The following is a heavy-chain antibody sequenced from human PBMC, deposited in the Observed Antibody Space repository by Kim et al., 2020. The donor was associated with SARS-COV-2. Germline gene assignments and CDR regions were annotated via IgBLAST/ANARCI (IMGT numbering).Heavy chain of an antibody. J-gene: IGHJ4*02. CDR2: ISYDGSIT. V-gene: IGHV3-30*04. D-gene: IGHD3-10*01. CDR3: ARDMFRGAPDYFDY. CDR1: GFTFTNYA. Sequence: GGSLRLSCAASGFTFTNYALHWVRQAPGKGLEWVAVISYDGSITYHADSVKGRFTISRDDSRNTLYLQMNSLKLEDTAVYYCARDMFRGAPDYFDYWGQG.